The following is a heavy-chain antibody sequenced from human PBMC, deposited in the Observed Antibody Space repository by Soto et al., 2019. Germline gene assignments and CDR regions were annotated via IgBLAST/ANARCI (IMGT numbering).Heavy chain of an antibody. J-gene: IGHJ4*02. CDR1: GFTFSSYA. D-gene: IGHD3-3*01. CDR3: AKDGQNVLRFLEWFFDY. CDR2: ISGSGGGT. Sequence: EVQLLESGGGLVQPGGSLRLSCAASGFTFSSYAMSWVRQAPGKGLEWVSDISGSGGGTYYADSVKGRFTISRDNSKNTLYLQMNSLRAEDTAVYYCAKDGQNVLRFLEWFFDYWGQGTLVTVSS. V-gene: IGHV3-23*01.